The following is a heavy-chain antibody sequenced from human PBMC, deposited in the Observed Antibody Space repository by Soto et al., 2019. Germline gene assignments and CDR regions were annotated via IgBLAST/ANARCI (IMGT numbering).Heavy chain of an antibody. CDR2: ISWNSGSI. V-gene: IGHV3-9*01. J-gene: IGHJ6*03. Sequence: PGGSLRLSCAASGFTFDDYAMHWVRQAPGKGLEWVSGISWNSGSIGYADSVKGRFTISRDNAKNSLYLQMNSLRAEDTALYYCAKDISASHYYYYYMDVWGKGTTVTVSS. CDR3: AKDISASHYYYYYMDV. CDR1: GFTFDDYA. D-gene: IGHD3-10*01.